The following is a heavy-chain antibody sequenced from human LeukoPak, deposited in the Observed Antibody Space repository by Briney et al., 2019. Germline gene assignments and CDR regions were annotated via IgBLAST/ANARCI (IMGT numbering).Heavy chain of an antibody. CDR2: INHSGST. J-gene: IGHJ5*02. CDR3: ARGRGITIFGVVISGGNWFDP. Sequence: PSETLSLTCAVYGGSFSDFYWSWIRQPPGKGLEWIGEINHSGSTNHSPSLKSRVTISVDTSKNQFSLKLSSVTAADTAVYYCARGRGITIFGVVISGGNWFDPWGQGTLVTVSS. CDR1: GGSFSDFY. D-gene: IGHD3-3*01. V-gene: IGHV4-34*01.